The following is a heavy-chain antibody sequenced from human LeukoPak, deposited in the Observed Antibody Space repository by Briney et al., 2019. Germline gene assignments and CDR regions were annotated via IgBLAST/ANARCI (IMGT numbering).Heavy chain of an antibody. CDR1: GGSFSGYY. Sequence: SETLSLSCAVYGGSFSGYYWSWIRQPPGKGLEWIGEINHSGSTNYNPSLKSRVTISVDTSKNQFSLKLSSVTAADTAVYYCARGTSIRTFDYWGQGTLVTVSS. J-gene: IGHJ4*02. D-gene: IGHD6-6*01. CDR3: ARGTSIRTFDY. CDR2: INHSGST. V-gene: IGHV4-34*01.